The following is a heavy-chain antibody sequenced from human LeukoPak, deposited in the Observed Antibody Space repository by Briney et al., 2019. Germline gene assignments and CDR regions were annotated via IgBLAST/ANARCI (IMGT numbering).Heavy chain of an antibody. Sequence: SETLSLTCAVSGGSISSGGYSWSWIRQPPGKGLEWIGYINHSGSTNYNPSLKSRVTISVDTSKNQFSLKLSSVTAADTAVYYCARGGAALLWFGGQFDYWGQGTLVTVSS. D-gene: IGHD3-10*01. CDR1: GGSISSGGYS. J-gene: IGHJ4*02. CDR2: INHSGST. CDR3: ARGGAALLWFGGQFDY. V-gene: IGHV4-30-2*01.